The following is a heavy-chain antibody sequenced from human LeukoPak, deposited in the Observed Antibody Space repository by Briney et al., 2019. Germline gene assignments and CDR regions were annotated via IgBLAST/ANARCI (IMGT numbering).Heavy chain of an antibody. CDR2: TGLESVHT. V-gene: IGHV3-23*01. CDR3: AKGDDIGKHPTRAYYFDI. J-gene: IGHJ4*02. D-gene: IGHD5-24*01. CDR1: GFIFSRHA. Sequence: PGGSLRLSCAASGFIFSRHAMSWVRQAPGKGLEWVSTTGLESVHTLCADSVQGRFTVSRDNSRNTLDLQMDNLRVDDTAVYYGAKGDDIGKHPTRAYYFDIWGQGTLVTVSS.